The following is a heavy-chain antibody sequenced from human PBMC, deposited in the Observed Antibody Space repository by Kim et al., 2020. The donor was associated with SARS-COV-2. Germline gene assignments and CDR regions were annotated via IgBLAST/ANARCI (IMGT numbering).Heavy chain of an antibody. J-gene: IGHJ1*01. D-gene: IGHD6-13*01. V-gene: IGHV4-30-4*01. CDR1: GGSISSADYY. CDR3: VRGIGLGYSQQ. Sequence: SETLSLTCTVSGGSISSADYYCTWIRQAPGRGLQWIGYIYYSGRNYYNPSLKSRLSISLDTSKNQFSLKLRSVTAADTAVYYCVRGIGLGYSQQWGQGAL. CDR2: IYYSGRN.